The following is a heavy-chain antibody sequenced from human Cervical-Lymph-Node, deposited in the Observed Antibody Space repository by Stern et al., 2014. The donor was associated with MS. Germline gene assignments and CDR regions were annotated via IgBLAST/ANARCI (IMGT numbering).Heavy chain of an antibody. Sequence: VQLVESGGGVVQPGRSLRLSCAASGFTFSSYGMHWVRQAPGKGLEWVAVISYDGSNKYYADSVKGRFTISRDNSKNTLYLQMNSLRAEDTAVYYCAKDLVGSLDYWGQGTLVTVSS. D-gene: IGHD1-26*01. V-gene: IGHV3-30*18. CDR1: GFTFSSYG. CDR3: AKDLVGSLDY. J-gene: IGHJ4*02. CDR2: ISYDGSNK.